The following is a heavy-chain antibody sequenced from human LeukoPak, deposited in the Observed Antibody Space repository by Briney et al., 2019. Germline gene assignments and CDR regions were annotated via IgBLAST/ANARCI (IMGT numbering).Heavy chain of an antibody. CDR3: ARNKGRYGSGRVHFDP. Sequence: SETLSLTCTVSGGSISNYYWSWIRQPAGKGLEWIGRIYTSGSTNYNPSLKSRVTISVDTSKNQLSLKLSSVTAADTAVYYCARNKGRYGSGRVHFDPWGQGTLVTVSS. CDR2: IYTSGST. CDR1: GGSISNYY. J-gene: IGHJ5*02. V-gene: IGHV4-4*07. D-gene: IGHD3-10*01.